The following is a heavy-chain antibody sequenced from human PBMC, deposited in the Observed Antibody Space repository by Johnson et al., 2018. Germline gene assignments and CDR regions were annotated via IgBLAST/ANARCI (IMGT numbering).Heavy chain of an antibody. J-gene: IGHJ6*03. CDR2: INSNGNTT. CDR1: GFTFSRYA. D-gene: IGHD2-2*01. V-gene: IGHV3-64*01. CDR3: NTADCSGTRCYSIYYYYYYMDV. Sequence: VQLVESGGGLVQXGGSLRLSCAASGFTFSRYAMFWVRQAPEKGLEHVAAINSNGNTTYYTRSVNGRFILSRDNSKNTLYLQMGSLKADDTAVYYCNTADCSGTRCYSIYYYYYYMDVWGKGTTVTVSS.